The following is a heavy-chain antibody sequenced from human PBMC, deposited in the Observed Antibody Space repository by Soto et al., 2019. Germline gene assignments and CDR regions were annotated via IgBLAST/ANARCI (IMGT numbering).Heavy chain of an antibody. J-gene: IGHJ3*01. CDR3: GRDPNGDYVGAFYF. CDR2: SISSGGGS. Sequence: EVQVLESGGDLVQPGGSLRLSCEVSGFTLSNYAMTWVRQVPGKGLEWVASISSGGGSSHADSVKGRFTISRDNSKNTVYLQMNSLRDEDTAVYYCGRDPNGDYVGAFYFWGQGTMVAVSS. CDR1: GFTLSNYA. V-gene: IGHV3-23*01. D-gene: IGHD4-17*01.